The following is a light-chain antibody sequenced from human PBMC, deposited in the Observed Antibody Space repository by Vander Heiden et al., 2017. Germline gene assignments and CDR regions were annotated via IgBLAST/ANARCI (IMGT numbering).Light chain of an antibody. CDR3: QQDYSTPLT. J-gene: IGKJ4*01. Sequence: DIVITHSPYSLAVSLGERATINCTSSPNLLYRSNNKNYLAWYQQKPGQPPKLLIYWASTRESGVPDRFSGSGSGTDFTLTISSLQAEDVAVYYCQQDYSTPLTFGGGTKVEIK. CDR1: PNLLYRSNNKNY. V-gene: IGKV4-1*01. CDR2: WAS.